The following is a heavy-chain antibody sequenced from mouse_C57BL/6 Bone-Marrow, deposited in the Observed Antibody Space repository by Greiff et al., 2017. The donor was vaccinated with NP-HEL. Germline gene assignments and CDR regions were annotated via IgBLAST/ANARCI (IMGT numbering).Heavy chain of an antibody. D-gene: IGHD1-1*01. J-gene: IGHJ3*01. CDR1: GYTFTDYY. Sequence: VKVVESGAELVRPGASVKLSCKASGYTFTDYYINWVKQRPGQGLEWIARIYPGSGNTYYNEKFKGKATLTAEKSSSTAYMQLSSLTSEDSAVYFCASGYGSSYGFAYWGQGTLVTVSA. V-gene: IGHV1-76*01. CDR2: IYPGSGNT. CDR3: ASGYGSSYGFAY.